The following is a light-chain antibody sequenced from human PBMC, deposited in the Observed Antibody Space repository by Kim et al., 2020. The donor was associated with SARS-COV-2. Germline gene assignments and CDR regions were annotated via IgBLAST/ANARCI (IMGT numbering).Light chain of an antibody. V-gene: IGLV3-9*01. J-gene: IGLJ2*01. CDR2: GDT. CDR1: NIENKN. CDR3: QVWDSRTVV. Sequence: SVSLGQTATIPCGGNNIENKNVHWYQQRPGQAPVLVMYGDTKRPSGIPERLSGSKSGNTATLTISGAEAVDEGDYYCQVWDSRTVVFGGGTKLTVL.